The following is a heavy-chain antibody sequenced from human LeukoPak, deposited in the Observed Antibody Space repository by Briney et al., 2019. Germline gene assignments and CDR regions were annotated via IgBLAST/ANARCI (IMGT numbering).Heavy chain of an antibody. V-gene: IGHV3-7*01. J-gene: IGHJ6*03. CDR1: GFTFSSYW. CDR3: ARVGAARYYYYYMDV. D-gene: IGHD2-15*01. Sequence: GGSLRLSCAASGFTFSSYWMSWVRQAPGKGLEWVANIKQDGSEKYYVDSLKGRFTVSRDNAKNSLYLQINSLRAGDTAVYYCARVGAARYYYYYMDVWGKGTTVTVSS. CDR2: IKQDGSEK.